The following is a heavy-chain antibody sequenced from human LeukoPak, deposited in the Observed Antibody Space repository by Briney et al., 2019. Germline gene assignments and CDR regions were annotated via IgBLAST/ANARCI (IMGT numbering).Heavy chain of an antibody. J-gene: IGHJ4*02. Sequence: PSETLSLTCTVSGGSISSYYWSWIRQPPGKGLEWIGYIYYSGSTNYNPSLKSRVTISVDTSKNQFSLKLSSVTAADTAVYYCARVGRIAAAVHYWSQGTLVTVSS. D-gene: IGHD6-13*01. CDR3: ARVGRIAAAVHY. CDR2: IYYSGST. CDR1: GGSISSYY. V-gene: IGHV4-59*01.